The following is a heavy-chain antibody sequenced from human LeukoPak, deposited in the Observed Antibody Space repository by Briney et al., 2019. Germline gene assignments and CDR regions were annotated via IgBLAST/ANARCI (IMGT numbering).Heavy chain of an antibody. V-gene: IGHV4-39*02. CDR3: ARSSGTGTFSY. Sequence: SETLSLTCTVSGDSISRSTYYWAWIRQPPGKGLEWIGSVYYGRSPYFNPSLESRATISVDTSKNHFSLKVSSVTAADTAVYYCARSSGTGTFSYWGQGTLVTVSS. J-gene: IGHJ4*02. D-gene: IGHD6-25*01. CDR2: VYYGRSP. CDR1: GDSISRSTYY.